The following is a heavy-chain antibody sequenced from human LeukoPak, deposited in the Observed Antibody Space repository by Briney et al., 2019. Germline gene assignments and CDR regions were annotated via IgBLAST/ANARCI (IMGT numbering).Heavy chain of an antibody. CDR3: ARGNLQLLIDI. Sequence: GASVKVSCRASGYTFTSYDINWVRQATGQGLEWMGWMNPNSGNTGYAQKFQGGVTITRNTYISTAYMELSSLRSEDTAVYYCARGNLQLLIDIWGQGTMVTVSS. CDR1: GYTFTSYD. CDR2: MNPNSGNT. D-gene: IGHD2-2*01. J-gene: IGHJ3*02. V-gene: IGHV1-8*03.